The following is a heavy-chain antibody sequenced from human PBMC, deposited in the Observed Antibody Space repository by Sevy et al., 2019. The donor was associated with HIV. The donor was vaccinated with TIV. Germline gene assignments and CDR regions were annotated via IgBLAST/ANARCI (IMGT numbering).Heavy chain of an antibody. CDR1: GFSFSSYA. D-gene: IGHD6-19*01. CDR3: ARDSPSSGGRYYYYYGMDV. V-gene: IGHV3-48*03. Sequence: GGSLRLSCAASGFSFSSYAMSWVRQAPGKGLEWVSYISSSGSSKYYADSMKGRFTISRDNAKNSLFLQMNSLRAEDTAVYYCARDSPSSGGRYYYYYGMDVWGQGTTVTVSS. CDR2: ISSSGSSK. J-gene: IGHJ6*02.